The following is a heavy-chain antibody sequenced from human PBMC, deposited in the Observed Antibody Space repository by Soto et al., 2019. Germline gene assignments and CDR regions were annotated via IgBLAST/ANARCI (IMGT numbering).Heavy chain of an antibody. D-gene: IGHD2-15*01. CDR3: ARTSRPNCSGGTCYFDY. CDR1: GFTVIDSY. J-gene: IGHJ4*02. Sequence: GGSLRLSCAASGFTVIDSYMNWVRQAPGKGLEWVSVIYSGGSTSYADSAKGRFAISRDNSKNTLYLQMNSLRAEDTAVYYCARTSRPNCSGGTCYFDYWGQGTLVTVPQ. CDR2: IYSGGST. V-gene: IGHV3-66*01.